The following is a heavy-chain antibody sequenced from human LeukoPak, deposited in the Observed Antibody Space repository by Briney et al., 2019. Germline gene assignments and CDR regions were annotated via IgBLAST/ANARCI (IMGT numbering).Heavy chain of an antibody. CDR3: ARDRISHYYGMDV. CDR2: IIPIFGTA. V-gene: IGHV1-69*01. J-gene: IGHJ6*02. Sequence: SVNVSCKASGGTFSSYAISWVRQAPGRGLEWMGGIIPIFGTANYAQKFQGRVTITADESTSTAYMELSSLRSEDTAVYYCARDRISHYYGMDVWGQGTTVTVSS. CDR1: GGTFSSYA.